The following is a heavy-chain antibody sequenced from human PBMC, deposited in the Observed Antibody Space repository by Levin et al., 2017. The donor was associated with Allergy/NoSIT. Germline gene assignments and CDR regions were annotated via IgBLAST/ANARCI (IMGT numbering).Heavy chain of an antibody. V-gene: IGHV3-11*01. D-gene: IGHD3-9*01. CDR1: GFTFSDYY. Sequence: GESLKISCAASGFTFSDYYMSWIRQAPGKGLEWVSYISSSGSTIYYADSVKGRFTISRDNAKNSLYLQMNSLRAEDTAVYYCAREGYDILTGYYNVPYYYYMDVWGKGTTVTVSS. CDR2: ISSSGSTI. J-gene: IGHJ6*03. CDR3: AREGYDILTGYYNVPYYYYMDV.